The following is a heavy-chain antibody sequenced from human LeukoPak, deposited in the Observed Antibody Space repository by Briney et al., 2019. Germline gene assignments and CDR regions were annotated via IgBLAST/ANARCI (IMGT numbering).Heavy chain of an antibody. J-gene: IGHJ4*02. CDR2: IYYSRST. D-gene: IGHD6-19*01. CDR3: ARGHYSSGWTGFGY. CDR1: GGSVSSGSYY. Sequence: PSETLSLTCTVSGGSVSSGSYYWSWIRQPPGKGLEWIAYIYYSRSTNYNPSLKSRVTISVDTSKIQFSLKLSSVTAADTAVYYCARGHYSSGWTGFGYWGQGTLVTVSS. V-gene: IGHV4-61*01.